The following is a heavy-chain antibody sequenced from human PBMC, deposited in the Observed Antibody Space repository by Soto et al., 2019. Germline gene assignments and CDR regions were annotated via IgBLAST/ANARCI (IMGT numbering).Heavy chain of an antibody. V-gene: IGHV4-34*01. CDR1: GGSFSGYY. CDR2: INHSGST. Sequence: SETLSLTCAVYGGSFSGYYWSWIRQPPGKGLEWIGEINHSGSTNYNPSLKSRVTISVDTSKNQFSLKLSSVTAADTAVYYCARDSEDPITMIVVGSHNWFDPWGQGTLVTVSS. J-gene: IGHJ5*02. D-gene: IGHD3-22*01. CDR3: ARDSEDPITMIVVGSHNWFDP.